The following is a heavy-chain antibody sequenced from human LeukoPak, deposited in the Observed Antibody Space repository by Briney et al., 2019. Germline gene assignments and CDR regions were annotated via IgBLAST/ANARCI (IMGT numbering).Heavy chain of an antibody. CDR2: IKSSNT. V-gene: IGHV4-61*02. CDR1: GGSISRDRFY. J-gene: IGHJ4*02. CDR3: ARVPDWTYVPDY. Sequence: SETLSLTCTVSGGSISRDRFYWTWVRQPAGKGLEWIGRIKSSNTNYNPSLKSRVSISLDTSTNQFSLKLSSLTAADTAVYYCARVPDWTYVPDYWGQGTLVTVSS. D-gene: IGHD3-16*01.